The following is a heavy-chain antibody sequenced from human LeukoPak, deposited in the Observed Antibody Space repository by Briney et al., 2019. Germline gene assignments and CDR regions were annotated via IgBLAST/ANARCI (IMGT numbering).Heavy chain of an antibody. V-gene: IGHV4-31*03. J-gene: IGHJ5*02. D-gene: IGHD3-22*01. CDR3: ARAIRGRMIVVPVDTRFDP. Sequence: SETLSLTCTVSGGSISSGDYYWSWIRQHPEKGLEWIGYTFYSGSTYYNPSLKSRVTISVDTSKNQFSLKLSSVTAADTAVYYCARAIRGRMIVVPVDTRFDPWGQGTPVTVSS. CDR2: TFYSGST. CDR1: GGSISSGDYY.